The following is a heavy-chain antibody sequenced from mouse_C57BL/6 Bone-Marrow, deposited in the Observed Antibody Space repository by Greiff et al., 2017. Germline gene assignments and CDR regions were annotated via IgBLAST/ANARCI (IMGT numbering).Heavy chain of an antibody. J-gene: IGHJ4*01. CDR3: ARQGNYYGSSYAMDY. CDR1: GFTFSDYY. CDR2: ISNGGGST. D-gene: IGHD1-1*01. V-gene: IGHV5-12*01. Sequence: EVKVVESGGGLVQPGGSLKLSCAASGFTFSDYYMYWVRQTPEKRLEWVAYISNGGGSTYYPDTVKGRFTISRDNAKNTLYLQMGRLKSEDTAMYYCARQGNYYGSSYAMDYWGQGTSVTVSS.